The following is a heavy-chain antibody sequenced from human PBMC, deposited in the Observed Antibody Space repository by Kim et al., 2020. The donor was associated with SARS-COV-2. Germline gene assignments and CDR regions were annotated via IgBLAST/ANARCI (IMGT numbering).Heavy chain of an antibody. CDR3: ARRGYSYGFGGRGGWYFDY. J-gene: IGHJ4*02. V-gene: IGHV4-39*01. Sequence: SETLSLTCTVSGGSISSSSYYWGWIRQPPGKGLEWIGRIYYSGSTYYNPSLKSRVTISVDTSKKQFSLKLSSVTAADTAVYYCARRGYSYGFGGRGGWYFDYWGQGTLVTVSS. CDR2: IYYSGST. CDR1: GGSISSSSYY. D-gene: IGHD5-18*01.